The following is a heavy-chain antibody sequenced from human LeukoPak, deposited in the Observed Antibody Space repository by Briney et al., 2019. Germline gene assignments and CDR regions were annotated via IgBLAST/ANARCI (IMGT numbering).Heavy chain of an antibody. J-gene: IGHJ3*02. V-gene: IGHV4-31*03. CDR3: ARHWDIVVVPAPTGGGEMGVFNI. CDR2: IYYSGST. Sequence: PSQTLSLTCTVPGGSISSGGYYWSWIRQHPGTGLEWIGYIYYSGSTYYNPSLKSRVTISVDTSKNQFSLKLSSVTAADTAVYYCARHWDIVVVPAPTGGGEMGVFNIWGKGKMATVS. CDR1: GGSISSGGYY. D-gene: IGHD2-2*01.